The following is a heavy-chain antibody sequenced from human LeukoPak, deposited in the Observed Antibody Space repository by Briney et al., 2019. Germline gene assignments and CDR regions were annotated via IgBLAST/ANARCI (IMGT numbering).Heavy chain of an antibody. CDR1: GFTFSSYG. V-gene: IGHV3-33*01. J-gene: IGHJ4*02. CDR2: IWYDGSNK. Sequence: PGRSLRLSGAACGFTFSSYGMHWVRQAPGKGLEWVAVIWYDGSNKYYADSVKGRFTISRDNSKNTLYLQMNSLRAEDTAVYYCAREGGYSYGSTPGAFDYWGQGTLVTVSS. D-gene: IGHD5-18*01. CDR3: AREGGYSYGSTPGAFDY.